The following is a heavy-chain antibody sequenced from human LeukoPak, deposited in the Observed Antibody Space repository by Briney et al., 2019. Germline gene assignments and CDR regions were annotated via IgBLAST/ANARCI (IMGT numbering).Heavy chain of an antibody. J-gene: IGHJ4*02. CDR3: ARDRLSIVGATGEFDY. D-gene: IGHD1-26*01. V-gene: IGHV3-48*04. CDR1: GFTFSSFS. Sequence: GGSLRLSCAASGFTFSSFSMNWVGQAPGKGLEWVSYIRTSGTNTDYTGSVKGRFTISRDNAKNSLYLQMNSLRAEDTAVYYCARDRLSIVGATGEFDYWGQGTLVTVSS. CDR2: IRTSGTNT.